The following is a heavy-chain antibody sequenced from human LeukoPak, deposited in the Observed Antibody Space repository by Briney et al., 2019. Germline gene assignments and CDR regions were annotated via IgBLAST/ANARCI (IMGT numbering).Heavy chain of an antibody. V-gene: IGHV5-51*01. Sequence: GESLQISCRGSGYTFIGNWIAWVRQMPRKGLEWMGIIFPDDSDTTYSPSFQGQVTMSADKSISAAYLQWSSLKASDTAMYYCARENRYCSSTKCYGDLDYWGQGSLVTVSS. D-gene: IGHD2-2*01. J-gene: IGHJ4*02. CDR2: IFPDDSDT. CDR1: GYTFIGNW. CDR3: ARENRYCSSTKCYGDLDY.